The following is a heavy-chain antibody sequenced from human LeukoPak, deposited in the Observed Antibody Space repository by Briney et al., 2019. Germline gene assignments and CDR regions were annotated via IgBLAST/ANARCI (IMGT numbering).Heavy chain of an antibody. J-gene: IGHJ4*02. V-gene: IGHV4-31*02. Sequence: PSQTLSLTCTVSGGSISSGGYYWSWIRQHPGKGLEWIGYIYHSGSTYYNPSLKSRVTISVDTSKNQFSLKLSSVTAADTAVYYCARYSGGYYSGPVDYWGQGTLVTVSS. CDR3: ARYSGGYYSGPVDY. CDR1: GGSISSGGYY. D-gene: IGHD3-22*01. CDR2: IYHSGST.